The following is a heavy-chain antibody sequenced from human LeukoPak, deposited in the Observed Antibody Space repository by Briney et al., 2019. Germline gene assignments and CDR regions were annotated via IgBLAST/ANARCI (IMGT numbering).Heavy chain of an antibody. CDR1: GFTFSSYA. Sequence: PGGSLRLSCAASGFTFSSYAMHWVRQAPGKGLEWVAVIWYDGSNKYYADSVKGRFTISRDNSKNTLYLQMSSLRAEDTAAYYCARDRPDYYDSSGGFDYWGQGTLVTVSS. CDR2: IWYDGSNK. V-gene: IGHV3-33*08. CDR3: ARDRPDYYDSSGGFDY. J-gene: IGHJ4*02. D-gene: IGHD3-22*01.